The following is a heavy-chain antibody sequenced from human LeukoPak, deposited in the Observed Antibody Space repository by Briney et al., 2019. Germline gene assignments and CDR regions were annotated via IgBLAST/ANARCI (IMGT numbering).Heavy chain of an antibody. V-gene: IGHV3-23*01. CDR1: GFTFSSYA. CDR3: ARGTGSAYHFDH. CDR2: ISGSGGST. Sequence: PGGSLRLSCAASGFTFSSYAMSWVRQAPGKGLEWVSVISGSGGSTYYADSVKGRFTISRDNAKNSLYLQMNSLRAEDTAVYYCARGTGSAYHFDHWGQGSLVTVSS. J-gene: IGHJ4*02. D-gene: IGHD3/OR15-3a*01.